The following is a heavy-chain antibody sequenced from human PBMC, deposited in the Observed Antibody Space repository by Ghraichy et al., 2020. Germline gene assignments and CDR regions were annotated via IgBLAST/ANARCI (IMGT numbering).Heavy chain of an antibody. Sequence: SETLSLTCTVSGGSVSSGSYYWSWIRQPPGKGLEWIGYIYYSWSTNYNPSLKSRVTISVDTSKNQFSLKLSSVTAADTAVYYCASSRGYYDFWSGYYTVPYYYYYMDVWGKGTTVTVSS. V-gene: IGHV4-61*01. J-gene: IGHJ6*03. D-gene: IGHD3-3*01. CDR1: GGSVSSGSYY. CDR2: IYYSWST. CDR3: ASSRGYYDFWSGYYTVPYYYYYMDV.